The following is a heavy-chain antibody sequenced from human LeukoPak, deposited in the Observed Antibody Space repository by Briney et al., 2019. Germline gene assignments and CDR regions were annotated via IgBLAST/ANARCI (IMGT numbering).Heavy chain of an antibody. CDR3: ARGRGALDYFDY. D-gene: IGHD3-10*01. Sequence: SETLSLTCSVSGGSVSSHSWSWIRQPPGKGLEWVGYVSDTGTTNYNPSLKSRVTISIDTSKNQFSLKVNSVTAAGTAVYYCARGRGALDYFDYWGQGTLVIVSS. V-gene: IGHV4-59*02. J-gene: IGHJ4*02. CDR1: GGSVSSHS. CDR2: VSDTGTT.